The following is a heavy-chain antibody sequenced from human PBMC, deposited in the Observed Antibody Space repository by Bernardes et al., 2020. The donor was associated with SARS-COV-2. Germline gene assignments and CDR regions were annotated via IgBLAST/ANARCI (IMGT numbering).Heavy chain of an antibody. CDR1: GYTFTGYY. D-gene: IGHD1-26*01. CDR2: INPNSGGT. J-gene: IGHJ6*02. CDR3: ATRNGSYYYYYSMDV. V-gene: IGHV1-2*02. Sequence: ASVKVSCKASGYTFTGYYMHWVRQAPGQGLEWMGWINPNSGGTNYAQKFQGRVTMTRDTSISTAYMELSRLRSDDTAVYYCATRNGSYYYYYSMDVWGQGTTVTVSS.